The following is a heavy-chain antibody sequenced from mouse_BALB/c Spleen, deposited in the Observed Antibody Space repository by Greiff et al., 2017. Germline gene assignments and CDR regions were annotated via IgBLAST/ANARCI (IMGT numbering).Heavy chain of an antibody. V-gene: IGHV1-80*01. Sequence: VQLQQSGAELVRPGSSVKISCKASGYAFSSYWMNWVKQRPGQGLEWIGQIYPGDGDTNYNGKFKGKATLTADKSSSTAYMQLSSLTSEDSAVYFCARHRPYAMDYWGQGTSVTVSS. CDR2: IYPGDGDT. D-gene: IGHD2-14*01. CDR1: GYAFSSYW. J-gene: IGHJ4*01. CDR3: ARHRPYAMDY.